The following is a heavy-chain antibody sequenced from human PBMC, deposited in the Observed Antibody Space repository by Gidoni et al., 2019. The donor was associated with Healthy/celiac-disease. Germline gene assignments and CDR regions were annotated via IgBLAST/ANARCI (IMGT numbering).Heavy chain of an antibody. V-gene: IGHV3-15*01. Sequence: EVQLVESGGGLVKPGGSLRLSCAASGFTFSNAWMSWVRQAPGKGLEWVGRIKSKTDGGTTDYAAPVKGRFTISRDDSKNTLYLQMNSLKTEDTAVYYCTTESRYCSSTSCRLRYFQHWGQGTLVTVSS. CDR3: TTESRYCSSTSCRLRYFQH. CDR1: GFTFSNAW. D-gene: IGHD2-2*01. J-gene: IGHJ1*01. CDR2: IKSKTDGGTT.